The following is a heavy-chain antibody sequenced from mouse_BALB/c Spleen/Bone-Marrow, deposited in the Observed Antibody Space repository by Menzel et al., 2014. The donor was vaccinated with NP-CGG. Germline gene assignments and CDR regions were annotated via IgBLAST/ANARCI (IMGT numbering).Heavy chain of an antibody. CDR3: ARSLITTVVANYAMDY. CDR2: IYPGNVNT. J-gene: IGHJ4*01. V-gene: IGHV1S56*01. Sequence: VKLMESGPELVKPGASVRISCKASGYTFTSYYIHWVKQRPGQGLEWIGWIYPGNVNTKYNEKFKGKATLTADKSSSTAYMQLSSLTSKDSAVYFCARSLITTVVANYAMDYWGQGTSVTVSS. CDR1: GYTFTSYY. D-gene: IGHD1-1*01.